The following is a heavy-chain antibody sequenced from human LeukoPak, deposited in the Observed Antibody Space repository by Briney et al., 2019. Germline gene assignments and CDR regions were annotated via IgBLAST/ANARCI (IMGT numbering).Heavy chain of an antibody. J-gene: IGHJ6*02. D-gene: IGHD6-19*01. CDR3: ARLVPAYSSGWLSYGMDV. CDR2: ISPDSNYK. CDR1: GFTFSTYS. Sequence: PGESLRLSCAASGFTFSTYSMNWLRLAPGKGLEWVSSISPDSNYKYYVDSVKARFTISRDNAKSSLYLQMNSLRAEDTAVYYCARLVPAYSSGWLSYGMDVWGQGTTVTVSS. V-gene: IGHV3-21*01.